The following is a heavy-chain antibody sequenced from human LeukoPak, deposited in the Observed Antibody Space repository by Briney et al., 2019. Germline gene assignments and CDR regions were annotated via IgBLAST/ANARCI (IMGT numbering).Heavy chain of an antibody. CDR3: ARENTGPPMDV. CDR1: GGSVSTLY. D-gene: IGHD1-14*01. V-gene: IGHV4-4*08. Sequence: SETLSLTCTVSGGSVSTLYWSWFRQSPGKGLQWIGFISSDVSANYNPSLRSRLTISVDTSKNQFSLKLSSVTAANTAVYYCARENTGPPMDVWGQGTTVTVSS. J-gene: IGHJ6*02. CDR2: ISSDVSA.